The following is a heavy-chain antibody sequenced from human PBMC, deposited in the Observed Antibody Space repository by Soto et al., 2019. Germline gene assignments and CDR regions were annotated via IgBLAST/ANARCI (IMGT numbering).Heavy chain of an antibody. CDR3: GRNAISGRGGPDEY. V-gene: IGHV3-74*03. CDR1: GFTFSGYW. Sequence: GGSLRLSCAASGFTFSGYWMHWVRQAPGKGLEGVSRIKSDGSGTTYADSVKGRFSISRDQAKNTVYLQMDSLRVEDTAVYYCGRNAISGRGGPDEYWGQGSPVTDSS. J-gene: IGHJ4*02. D-gene: IGHD3-10*01. CDR2: IKSDGSGT.